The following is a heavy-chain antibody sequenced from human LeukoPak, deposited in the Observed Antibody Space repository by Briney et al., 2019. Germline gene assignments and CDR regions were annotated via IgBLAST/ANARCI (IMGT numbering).Heavy chain of an antibody. J-gene: IGHJ4*02. CDR1: GFTFSSYA. V-gene: IGHV3-30-3*01. CDR3: ATSPFFGSGFDY. Sequence: GGSLRLSCAASGFTFSSYAMHWVRQAPGKGLEWVAVISYDGSNKYYADSVKGRFTISRDNSKNTLYLQMNSLRAEDTAVYYCATSPFFGSGFDYWGQGTLVTVSS. CDR2: ISYDGSNK. D-gene: IGHD3-3*01.